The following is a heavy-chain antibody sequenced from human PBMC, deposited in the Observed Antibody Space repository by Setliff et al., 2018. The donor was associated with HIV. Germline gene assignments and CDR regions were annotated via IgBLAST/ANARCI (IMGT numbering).Heavy chain of an antibody. J-gene: IGHJ6*03. Sequence: PSETLSLTCTVSAASIRNSYWTWIRQPAGKGLEWIGRIYPSGTINYNPSLKSRVTMSVDTSKNQFSLSLISMTAADSAVYFCARLGDNSDWRSNYFFYYFDVWGKGTTVTVSS. V-gene: IGHV4-4*07. CDR1: AASIRNSY. D-gene: IGHD3-22*01. CDR3: ARLGDNSDWRSNYFFYYFDV. CDR2: IYPSGTI.